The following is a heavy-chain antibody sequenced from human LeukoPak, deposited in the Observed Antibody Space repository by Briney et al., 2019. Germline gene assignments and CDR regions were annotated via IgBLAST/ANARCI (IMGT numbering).Heavy chain of an antibody. D-gene: IGHD5-18*01. CDR3: ARDLSGVTGYTYGRGIDY. Sequence: GGSLRLSCAASGFTFSSYAMSWVRQAPGKGLEWVANIKKDGSEKYYVDSVKGRFTISRDNAKTSLYLQMNSLRDEDTAVYYCARDLSGVTGYTYGRGIDYWGQGTLVTVSS. J-gene: IGHJ4*02. CDR1: GFTFSSYA. V-gene: IGHV3-7*01. CDR2: IKKDGSEK.